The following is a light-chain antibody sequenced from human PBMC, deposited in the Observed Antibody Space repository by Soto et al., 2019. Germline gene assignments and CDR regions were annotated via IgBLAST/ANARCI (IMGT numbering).Light chain of an antibody. Sequence: QSVLTQPASVSGSPGQSITISCTGTSSDVGGYNYVSWYQQHPGKAPKLMIYDVSNRPSGVSNRFSGSKSGNTASLTISGLQAEGEADYYCSSYGSSGTLLFGGGTKLTVL. J-gene: IGLJ2*01. CDR1: SSDVGGYNY. CDR3: SSYGSSGTLL. V-gene: IGLV2-14*01. CDR2: DVS.